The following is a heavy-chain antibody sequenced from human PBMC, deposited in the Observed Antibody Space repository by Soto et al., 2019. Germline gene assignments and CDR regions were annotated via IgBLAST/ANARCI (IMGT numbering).Heavy chain of an antibody. CDR2: IIPIFGTA. Sequence: ASVKVSCKASGGTFSSYAISWVRQAPGQGLEWMGGIIPIFGTANYAQKFQGRVTITADVSTSTAYMELSSLRSEDTAVYYCARVVTMVRGVSVYGMDVWGQGTTVTVSS. CDR3: ARVVTMVRGVSVYGMDV. D-gene: IGHD3-10*01. CDR1: GGTFSSYA. J-gene: IGHJ6*02. V-gene: IGHV1-69*13.